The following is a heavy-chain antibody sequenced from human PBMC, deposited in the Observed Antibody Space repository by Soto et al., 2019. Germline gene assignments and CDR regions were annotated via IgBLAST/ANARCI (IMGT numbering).Heavy chain of an antibody. CDR2: ISDNGDST. J-gene: IGHJ4*02. D-gene: IGHD3-10*01. Sequence: GGSLRLSCAASGFTFSYYAMHWVRQAPGKGLEYVSAISDNGDSTYYAYSVKGRFTISRDNSRNILYLQMVNLRAEDTAVYYCAKDQRMYYYGSGSDSWGQGTLVTVSS. CDR3: AKDQRMYYYGSGSDS. V-gene: IGHV3-64*01. CDR1: GFTFSYYA.